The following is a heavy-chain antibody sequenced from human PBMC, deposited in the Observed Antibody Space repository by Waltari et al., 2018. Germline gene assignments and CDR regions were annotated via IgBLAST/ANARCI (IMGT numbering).Heavy chain of an antibody. D-gene: IGHD6-19*01. J-gene: IGHJ3*01. CDR3: TKDDRSAWYIGFFDS. CDR1: GFGFSGHA. CDR2: ISGTGSGK. Sequence: DVQILESGGGLVQPGGSLTLSCTASGFGFSGHAMTWVRHTPGKGLEWVAAISGTGSGKFYAASVKGRFILSRDNSKNTVSLQMNDLRAEDTGIYYCTKDDRSAWYIGFFDSWGQGTMVSVSS. V-gene: IGHV3-23*01.